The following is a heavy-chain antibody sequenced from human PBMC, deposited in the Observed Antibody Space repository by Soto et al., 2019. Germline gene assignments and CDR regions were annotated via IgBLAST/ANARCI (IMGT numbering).Heavy chain of an antibody. D-gene: IGHD3-3*01. CDR3: ARGSWSGYFPDFDY. J-gene: IGHJ4*02. V-gene: IGHV1-18*04. Sequence: ASVKVSCKASGYSFTSYYMHWVRQAPGQGLEWMGWISAYNGNTNYAQKLQGRVTMTTDTSTSTAYMELRSLRSDDTAVYYCARGSWSGYFPDFDYWGQGTLVTVSS. CDR2: ISAYNGNT. CDR1: GYSFTSYY.